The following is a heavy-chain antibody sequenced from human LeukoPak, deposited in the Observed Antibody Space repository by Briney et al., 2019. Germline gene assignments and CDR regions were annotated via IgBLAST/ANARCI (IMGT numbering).Heavy chain of an antibody. J-gene: IGHJ6*02. V-gene: IGHV4-61*01. CDR2: IYYSGST. CDR3: ARGYDDILTGYPPSPGMDV. D-gene: IGHD3-9*01. Sequence: ASETLSLTCIVSGGSVSSPNSYWSWLRQPPGKGLEWIGYIYYSGSTNYNPSLKSRVTISVDTSKNQFSLKLSSVTAADTAVYYCARGYDDILTGYPPSPGMDVWGQGTTVTVSS. CDR1: GGSVSSPNSY.